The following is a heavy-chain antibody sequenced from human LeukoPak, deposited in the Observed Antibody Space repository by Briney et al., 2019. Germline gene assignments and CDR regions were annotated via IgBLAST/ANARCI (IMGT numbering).Heavy chain of an antibody. CDR1: GYSISSGYY. J-gene: IGHJ3*02. Sequence: SETLSLTCTVSGYSISSGYYWGWIRQPPGKGLKWIGSIYHSGSTYYNPSLKSRVTISVDTSKNQFSLKLSSVTAADTAVYYCGVVPAAIIDAFDIWGQGTMVTVSS. CDR3: GVVPAAIIDAFDI. V-gene: IGHV4-38-2*02. CDR2: IYHSGST. D-gene: IGHD2-2*02.